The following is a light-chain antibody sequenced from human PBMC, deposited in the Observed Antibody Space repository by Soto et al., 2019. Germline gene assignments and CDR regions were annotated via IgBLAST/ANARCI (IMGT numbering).Light chain of an antibody. CDR2: RDN. J-gene: IGLJ3*02. CDR3: AACDDTLSGDWV. CDR1: ISNVGSNY. Sequence: QSVLSQPPSASGTPGQRVTISCSGSISNVGSNYVYWYQQLPGTAPKLLIYRDNQRPSGVPDRCSASKSGTSAYLDISGLRSEDEAVYYCAACDDTLSGDWVFGGGTKVTVL. V-gene: IGLV1-47*01.